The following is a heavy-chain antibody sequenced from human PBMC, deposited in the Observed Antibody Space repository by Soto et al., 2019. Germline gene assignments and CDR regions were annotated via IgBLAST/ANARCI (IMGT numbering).Heavy chain of an antibody. CDR1: GFTFNNYA. V-gene: IGHV3-48*02. J-gene: IGHJ4*02. Sequence: EVQLVESGGSLLQPGGSLRLSCAASGFTFNNYAMNWVRQAPGKGLEWISYISSTSVTIYYADSVRGRFTISRDNAKNSLFLQMNSLRDEDTAVYYFARDRPLFDWGQGTLVTVSS. CDR2: ISSTSVTI. CDR3: ARDRPLFD. D-gene: IGHD3-10*02.